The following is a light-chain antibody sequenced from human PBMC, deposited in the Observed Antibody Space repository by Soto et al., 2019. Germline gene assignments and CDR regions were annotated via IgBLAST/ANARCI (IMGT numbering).Light chain of an antibody. Sequence: QSVLTRPASVSGSPGQSISISCTGSSGDVGGFNFVSWYQQHPGKAPKLMIYDVASRPSGVSNRFSGSKSGNTASLTISGLQTEDEADYYCSSYTTSSTRVFGTGTKVTVL. V-gene: IGLV2-14*03. CDR1: SGDVGGFNF. CDR3: SSYTTSSTRV. J-gene: IGLJ1*01. CDR2: DVA.